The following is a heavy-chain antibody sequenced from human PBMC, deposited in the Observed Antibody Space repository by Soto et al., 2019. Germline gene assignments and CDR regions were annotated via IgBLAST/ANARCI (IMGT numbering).Heavy chain of an antibody. Sequence: ASVKVSCKASGYTFTSYGISWVRQAPGQGLEWMGWISTYNGNTKYAQKLQGRVTMTTDTSTSTAYMVLRSLRSDDTAVFYCAREMVRGVGSDYWGQGTLVTVSS. CDR3: AREMVRGVGSDY. CDR1: GYTFTSYG. CDR2: ISTYNGNT. V-gene: IGHV1-18*01. D-gene: IGHD3-10*01. J-gene: IGHJ4*02.